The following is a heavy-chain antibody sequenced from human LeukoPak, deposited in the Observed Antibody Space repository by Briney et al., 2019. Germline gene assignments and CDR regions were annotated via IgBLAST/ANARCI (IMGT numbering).Heavy chain of an antibody. J-gene: IGHJ4*02. V-gene: IGHV1-2*06. CDR1: GYTFTGYY. Sequence: AASVKVSCKTSGYTFTGYYMHWVRQAPGQGLEWMGRINPNSGDTNYAQKFQGRVTMTRDTSISTAYMELSRLRSDDTAVYYCATDYGGNSAMDYWGQGTLVTVSS. CDR3: ATDYGGNSAMDY. CDR2: INPNSGDT. D-gene: IGHD4-23*01.